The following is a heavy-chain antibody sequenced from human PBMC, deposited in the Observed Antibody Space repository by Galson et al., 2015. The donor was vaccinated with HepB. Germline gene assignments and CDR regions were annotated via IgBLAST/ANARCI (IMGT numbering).Heavy chain of an antibody. V-gene: IGHV4-34*01. CDR2: INHSGTT. CDR1: GGSFSGDW. Sequence: SETLSLTCAVYGGSFSGDWWSWIRQPPGKGLEWIGEINHSGTTNYNPSLKSRVTISIDTSKNQFSLKLRSVTAADTAVYYCARGLLVLRFWQRRNWFDPWGQGTLVTVSS. J-gene: IGHJ5*02. CDR3: ARGLLVLRFWQRRNWFDP. D-gene: IGHD6-13*01.